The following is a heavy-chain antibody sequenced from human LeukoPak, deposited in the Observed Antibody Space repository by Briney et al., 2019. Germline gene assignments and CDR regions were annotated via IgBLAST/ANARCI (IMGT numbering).Heavy chain of an antibody. D-gene: IGHD5-18*01. Sequence: PGGSLRLSCAASGFTFSSYAMTWVRQAPGKRLEWVSAISGSGATTYYADSVKGRFTISRDNSKNTLYLQMNSLRAEDTAVYYCAKQQRGYSYVSTHWGQGTLVTVSS. CDR3: AKQQRGYSYVSTH. V-gene: IGHV3-23*01. CDR2: ISGSGATT. CDR1: GFTFSSYA. J-gene: IGHJ4*02.